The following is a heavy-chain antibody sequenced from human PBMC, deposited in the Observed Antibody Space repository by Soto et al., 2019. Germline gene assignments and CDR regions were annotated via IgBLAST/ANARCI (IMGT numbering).Heavy chain of an antibody. V-gene: IGHV4-59*01. CDR1: GGSMNSYY. D-gene: IGHD3-10*01. CDR2: INYGGST. Sequence: PSATLSLTGPGSGGSMNSYYWSWNRQPPGKGLEWIGYINYGGSTNHNPSLKSRVTISVDTSKKQFSLKLTSVTAADTAVYYCARDSGDSRSDWFDPWGQGTLVTVSS. CDR3: ARDSGDSRSDWFDP. J-gene: IGHJ5*02.